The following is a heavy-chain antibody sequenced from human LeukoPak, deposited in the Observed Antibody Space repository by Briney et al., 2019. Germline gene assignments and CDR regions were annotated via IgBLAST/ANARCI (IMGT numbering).Heavy chain of an antibody. J-gene: IGHJ6*03. V-gene: IGHV1-69*13. Sequence: ASVKVSCKASGGTFSSYAISWVRQAPGQRLEWMGGIIPIFGTANYAQKFQGRVTITADESTSTAYMELSSLRSEDTAVYYCARALSDIVVVPAAPGDYYYYMDVWGKGTTVTVSS. D-gene: IGHD2-2*01. CDR3: ARALSDIVVVPAAPGDYYYYMDV. CDR1: GGTFSSYA. CDR2: IIPIFGTA.